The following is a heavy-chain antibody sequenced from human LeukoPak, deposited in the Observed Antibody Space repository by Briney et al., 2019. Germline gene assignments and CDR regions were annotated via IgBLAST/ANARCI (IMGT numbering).Heavy chain of an antibody. Sequence: GGSLRLSCAASRFTFSSYSMNWVRQAPGKGLEWVSSIGSSSSYIYYADSVKGRFTISRDNAKNSLYLQMNSLRAEDTAVYYCARDYCSGWYANMDVWGKGTTVTVSS. D-gene: IGHD6-19*01. J-gene: IGHJ6*03. CDR3: ARDYCSGWYANMDV. CDR1: RFTFSSYS. CDR2: IGSSSSYI. V-gene: IGHV3-21*01.